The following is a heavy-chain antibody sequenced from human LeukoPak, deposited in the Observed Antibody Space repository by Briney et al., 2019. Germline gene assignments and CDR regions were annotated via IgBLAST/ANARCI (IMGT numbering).Heavy chain of an antibody. V-gene: IGHV4-59*01. Sequence: SETLSLTCSVSGGSISSYYWSWIRQPPGKGLEWIGYMHYRGNSNYNASLKSRVTMSVDTSRNQVSLKLSSVTAADTAVYYCARDGQPYYYGSGSYYRLLDYWGQGTLVTVSS. D-gene: IGHD3-10*01. CDR2: MHYRGNS. CDR3: ARDGQPYYYGSGSYYRLLDY. J-gene: IGHJ4*02. CDR1: GGSISSYY.